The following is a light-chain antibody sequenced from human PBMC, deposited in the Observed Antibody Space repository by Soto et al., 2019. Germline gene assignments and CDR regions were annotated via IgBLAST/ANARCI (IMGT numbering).Light chain of an antibody. CDR3: AAWDDSLNVV. CDR1: SSNIGSNT. J-gene: IGLJ2*01. Sequence: QSVLTQPPSASGTPGQRVTISCSGSSSNIGSNTVNWYQQLPGTAPKLLIYSNNQRPSGVTDRFSGSKSGTSASLAISGLHSEEEADYYCAAWDDSLNVVFGGGTKLTVL. CDR2: SNN. V-gene: IGLV1-44*01.